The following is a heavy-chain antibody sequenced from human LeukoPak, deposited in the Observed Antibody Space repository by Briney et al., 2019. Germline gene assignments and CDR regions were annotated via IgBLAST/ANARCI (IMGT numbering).Heavy chain of an antibody. CDR1: GYTLTELS. Sequence: GASVKVSCKVSGYTLTELSMYWVRQAPGKGLEWMGGFDPENGETIYAQKFQGRVTMTEDTSTDTTYMELSSLRSEDTAVYYCATGFRVNYYDSSGGKDPFDLWGQGTMVTVAS. D-gene: IGHD3-22*01. V-gene: IGHV1-24*01. J-gene: IGHJ3*01. CDR2: FDPENGET. CDR3: ATGFRVNYYDSSGGKDPFDL.